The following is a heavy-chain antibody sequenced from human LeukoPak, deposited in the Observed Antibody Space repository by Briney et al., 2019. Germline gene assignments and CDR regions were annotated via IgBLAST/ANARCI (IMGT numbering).Heavy chain of an antibody. CDR3: ASFRLGAVGY. Sequence: PGGSLRLSCAASGFTFSSYAMHWVRQAPGKGLEWVAVISYDGSNKYYADSVKGRFTISRDNSKNTLYLQMNSLRAEDTAVYYCASFRLGAVGYWGQGTLVTVSS. J-gene: IGHJ4*02. CDR2: ISYDGSNK. V-gene: IGHV3-30-3*01. CDR1: GFTFSSYA. D-gene: IGHD1-26*01.